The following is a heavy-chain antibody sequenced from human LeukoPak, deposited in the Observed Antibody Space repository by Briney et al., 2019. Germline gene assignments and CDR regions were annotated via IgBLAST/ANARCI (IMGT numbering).Heavy chain of an antibody. D-gene: IGHD5-18*01. V-gene: IGHV1-46*01. CDR1: GYTFTSYY. Sequence: ASVKVSCKASGYTFTSYYMHWVRQAPGQGLEWMGIINPSGGSTSYAQKFQGRVTMTRDTSTSTVYVELSSLRSEDTAVYYCARELDTAMVTGDLDYWGQGTLVTVSS. CDR3: ARELDTAMVTGDLDY. CDR2: INPSGGST. J-gene: IGHJ4*02.